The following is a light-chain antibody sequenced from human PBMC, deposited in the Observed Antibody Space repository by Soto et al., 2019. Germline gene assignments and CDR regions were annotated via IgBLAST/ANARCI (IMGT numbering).Light chain of an antibody. J-gene: IGKJ1*01. CDR2: SGY. V-gene: IGKV3-11*01. CDR3: QQRYSWLRV. Sequence: FVVTQSPDTLSLSRGETATLSCRASQSVSSSVAWYQHKPGQSPRLVVYSGYKRSPGIPARFSGSGSGTDFTLTISSLESDDFAIYYCQQRYSWLRVFGPGTKVDIK. CDR1: QSVSSS.